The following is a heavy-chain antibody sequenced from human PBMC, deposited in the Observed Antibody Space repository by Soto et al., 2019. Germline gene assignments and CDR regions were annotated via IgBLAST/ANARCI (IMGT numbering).Heavy chain of an antibody. V-gene: IGHV4-39*01. Sequence: QLQLQESGPGLVKPSETLSLTCTVSGGSISTSSYYWGWIRQPPGKGLEGIGSIYYSGSTYYNPSLKSRVTISVDTSKKQFSLKLSSVTAADTAVYYCARDYDSSGDYWGQGTLVTVSA. CDR1: GGSISTSSYY. D-gene: IGHD3-22*01. CDR2: IYYSGST. J-gene: IGHJ4*02. CDR3: ARDYDSSGDY.